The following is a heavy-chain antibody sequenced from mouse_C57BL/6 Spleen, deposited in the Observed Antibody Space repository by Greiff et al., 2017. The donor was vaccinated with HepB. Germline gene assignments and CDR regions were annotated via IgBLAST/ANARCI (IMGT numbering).Heavy chain of an antibody. CDR3: AHDGYPWYFDV. D-gene: IGHD2-3*01. CDR2: IHPNSGST. CDR1: GYTFTSYW. Sequence: VQLQQSGAELVKPGASVKLSCKASGYTFTSYWMHWVKQRPGQGLEWIGMIHPNSGSTNYNEKFKSKATLTVDKSSSTAYMQLSSLTSEDSAVYYCAHDGYPWYFDVWGTGTTVTVSS. J-gene: IGHJ1*03. V-gene: IGHV1-64*01.